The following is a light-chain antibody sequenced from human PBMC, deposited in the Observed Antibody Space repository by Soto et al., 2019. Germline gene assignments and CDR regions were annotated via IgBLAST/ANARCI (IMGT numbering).Light chain of an antibody. Sequence: DIQMTQSPSSLSASVGDRVTITCRASQSITSYLNWYQQKPRKAPKLLIYAASRSQSGVPSRFSGSGSGTDFTITISSLQPEDFATYYCQQSYNTPYTFGQGTKLEIK. CDR3: QQSYNTPYT. V-gene: IGKV1-39*01. J-gene: IGKJ2*01. CDR2: AAS. CDR1: QSITSY.